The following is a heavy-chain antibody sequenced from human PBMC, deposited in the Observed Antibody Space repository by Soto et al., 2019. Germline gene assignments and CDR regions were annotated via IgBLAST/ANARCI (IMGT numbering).Heavy chain of an antibody. D-gene: IGHD1-26*01. V-gene: IGHV3-30*18. CDR3: AKPRGGYPYYHYGLDV. Sequence: QVQLVESGGGVVQPGRSLRLSCAASGFTFSSYGMHWVRLAPGKGLEGVAGISYDGSNNNYADSVKGRFTISRDTSKNTLYLQMNSLRAEDTAVYYCAKPRGGYPYYHYGLDVWGQGTSVTVS. CDR2: ISYDGSNN. CDR1: GFTFSSYG. J-gene: IGHJ6*02.